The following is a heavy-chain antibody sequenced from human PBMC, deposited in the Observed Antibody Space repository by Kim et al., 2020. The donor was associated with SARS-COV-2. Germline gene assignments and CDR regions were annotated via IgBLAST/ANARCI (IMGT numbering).Heavy chain of an antibody. CDR3: ATPNDLSGN. CDR2: GNT. D-gene: IGHD1-1*01. J-gene: IGHJ4*02. V-gene: IGHV1-8*01. Sequence: GNTGYAQKFQGRVTMTRNTSISTAYMELSSLRSEDTAVYYCATPNDLSGNWGQGTLVTVSS.